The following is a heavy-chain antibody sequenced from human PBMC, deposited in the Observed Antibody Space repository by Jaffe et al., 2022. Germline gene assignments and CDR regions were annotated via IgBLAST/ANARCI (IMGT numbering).Heavy chain of an antibody. CDR2: INHSGST. V-gene: IGHV4-34*01. J-gene: IGHJ3*02. CDR1: GGSFSGYY. D-gene: IGHD3-3*01. Sequence: QVQLQQWGAGLLKPSETLSLTCAVYGGSFSGYYWSWIRQPPGKGLEWIGEINHSGSTNYNPSLKSRVTISVDTSKNQFSLKLSSVTAADTAVYYCARREGGFWSGYYTAKGAFDIWGQGTMVTVSS. CDR3: ARREGGFWSGYYTAKGAFDI.